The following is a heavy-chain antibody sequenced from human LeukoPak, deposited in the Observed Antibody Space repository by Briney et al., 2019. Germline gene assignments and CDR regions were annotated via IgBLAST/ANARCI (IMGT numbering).Heavy chain of an antibody. D-gene: IGHD2-21*02. CDR1: SGSISSYY. CDR2: IYASGNT. CDR3: ARQGVATAIDY. Sequence: PSETLSLTCTVSSGSISSYYWSWIRQPAGKGLEWIGRIYASGNTNYNPSLKSRVTMSVDTSKNLFALKLSSVTAADTAVYYCARQGVATAIDYWGQGTLVTVSS. V-gene: IGHV4-4*07. J-gene: IGHJ4*02.